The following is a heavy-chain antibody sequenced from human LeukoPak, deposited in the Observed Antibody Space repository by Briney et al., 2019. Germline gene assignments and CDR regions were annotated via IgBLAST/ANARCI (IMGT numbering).Heavy chain of an antibody. J-gene: IGHJ5*02. CDR2: INPNSGGT. V-gene: IGHV1-2*02. D-gene: IGHD3-3*01. CDR1: EYTFTGYY. CDR3: ARDAIFGVVNPFDP. Sequence: ASVKVSCKASEYTFTGYYMHWVRQAPGQGLEWMGWINPNSGGTNYAQKFQGRVTMTRDTSISTAYMELSRLRSDDTAVYYCARDAIFGVVNPFDPWGQGTLVTVSS.